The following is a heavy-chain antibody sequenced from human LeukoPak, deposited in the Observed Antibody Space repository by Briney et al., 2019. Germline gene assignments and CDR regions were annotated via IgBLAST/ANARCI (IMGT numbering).Heavy chain of an antibody. CDR3: ARDQRTVGYYGMDV. J-gene: IGHJ6*02. Sequence: SETLSLTCTVSGGSISGNHWSWVRRPPGKGLEWVGYIYYSGSTNYNPSLKSRVTISVDTSKNQFSLKLRSVTAADTAVYYCARDQRTVGYYGMDVWGRGTTVTVSS. V-gene: IGHV4-59*01. CDR2: IYYSGST. CDR1: GGSISGNH. D-gene: IGHD1-26*01.